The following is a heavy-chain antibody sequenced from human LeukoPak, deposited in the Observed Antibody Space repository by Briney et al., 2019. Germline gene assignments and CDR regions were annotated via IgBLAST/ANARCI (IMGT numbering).Heavy chain of an antibody. CDR3: ARGDYDFWSGYPYYFDY. V-gene: IGHV1-18*01. J-gene: IGHJ4*02. D-gene: IGHD3-3*01. Sequence: ASVKVSCKASGYTFTSYGISWVRQASGQGLEWMGWISAYNGNTNYAQKLQGRVTMTTDTSTSTAYMELRSLRSDDTAVYYCARGDYDFWSGYPYYFDYWGQGTLVTVSS. CDR1: GYTFTSYG. CDR2: ISAYNGNT.